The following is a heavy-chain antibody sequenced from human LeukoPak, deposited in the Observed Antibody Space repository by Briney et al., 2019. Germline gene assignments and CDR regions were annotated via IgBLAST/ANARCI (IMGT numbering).Heavy chain of an antibody. J-gene: IGHJ6*03. CDR2: ISYDGSNQ. D-gene: IGHD6-6*01. CDR1: GFAFSSYG. CDR3: ARDGAARLLRYYHYMDL. V-gene: IGHV3-30*03. Sequence: GGSLRLSCPASGFAFSSYGMHWVRQAPGKGLEWVAVISYDGSNQNYADSVKGRFTISRDNSDNTQFLEMNSLGPEDTAVYYCARDGAARLLRYYHYMDLWGKGTTVTVSS.